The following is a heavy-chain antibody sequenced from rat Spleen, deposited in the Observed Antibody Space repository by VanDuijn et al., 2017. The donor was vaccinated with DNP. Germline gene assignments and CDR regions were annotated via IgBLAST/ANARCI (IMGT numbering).Heavy chain of an antibody. Sequence: EVQLVESGGGLVQPGRSLKLSCAASGFTFSNYGMAWVRQAPGKGLEWVASINTGGGSTYYPDSVKGRFTISRDNAENTVYLQMNSLRSEDTATYYCAKDQNYGQGFWGQGVMVTVSS. D-gene: IGHD1-11*01. CDR3: AKDQNYGQGF. V-gene: IGHV5-58*01. CDR1: GFTFSNYG. J-gene: IGHJ2*01. CDR2: INTGGGST.